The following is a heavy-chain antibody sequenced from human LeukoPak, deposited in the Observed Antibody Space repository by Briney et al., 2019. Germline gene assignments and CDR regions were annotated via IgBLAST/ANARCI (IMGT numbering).Heavy chain of an antibody. D-gene: IGHD3-10*01. V-gene: IGHV4-39*01. CDR2: IYYSGST. CDR3: ARSGLWFGELPHPYYYYGMDV. CDR1: GVSISSSSYY. Sequence: PSETLSLTCTVSGVSISSSSYYWGWIRQPPGKGLEWIGSIYYSGSTYYNPSLKSRVTISVDTSKNQFSLKLSSVTAADTAVYYCARSGLWFGELPHPYYYYGMDVWGQGTTVTVSS. J-gene: IGHJ6*02.